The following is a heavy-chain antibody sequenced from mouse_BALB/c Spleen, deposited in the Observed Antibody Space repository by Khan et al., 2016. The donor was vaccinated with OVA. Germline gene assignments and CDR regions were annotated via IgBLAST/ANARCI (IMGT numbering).Heavy chain of an antibody. D-gene: IGHD1-1*01. CDR3: ARANYYGRSSYAMDY. V-gene: IGHV1S41*01. J-gene: IGHJ4*01. Sequence: DLVKPGASVKLSCKASGYTFTSYWINWIKQRPGQGLEWIRRIAPGSGSTSYNELFKGKATLTIDTSSTTAYIQLSSLSSEDSAVYLCARANYYGRSSYAMDYWGQGTSVTVSS. CDR2: IAPGSGST. CDR1: GYTFTSYW.